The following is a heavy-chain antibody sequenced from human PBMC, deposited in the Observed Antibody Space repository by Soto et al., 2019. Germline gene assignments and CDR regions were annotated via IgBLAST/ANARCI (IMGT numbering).Heavy chain of an antibody. CDR2: INHTGGS. D-gene: IGHD2-2*01. Sequence: SETLSLTYAVSGGSFSGYYWSWVRQPPGKGLEWIGDINHTGGSNYNPSLKSRVMISVDTAKTQFSLNVTSVTAADTAVYYCAREVGYYSATSRNVSVDSWGQGTLVT. J-gene: IGHJ4*02. CDR3: AREVGYYSATSRNVSVDS. CDR1: GGSFSGYY. V-gene: IGHV4-34*01.